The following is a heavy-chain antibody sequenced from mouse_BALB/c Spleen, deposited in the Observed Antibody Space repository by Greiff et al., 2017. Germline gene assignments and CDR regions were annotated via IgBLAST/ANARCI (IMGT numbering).Heavy chain of an antibody. CDR3: VREEYYDYDGFAY. J-gene: IGHJ3*01. CDR2: IRSKSNNYAT. D-gene: IGHD2-4*01. V-gene: IGHV10-1*02. Sequence: EVMLVESGGGLVQPKGSLKLSCAASGFTFNTYAMNWVRQAPGKGLEWVARIRSKSNNYATYYADSVKDRFTISRDDSQSMLYLQMNNLKTEDTAMYYCVREEYYDYDGFAYWGQGTLVTVSA. CDR1: GFTFNTYA.